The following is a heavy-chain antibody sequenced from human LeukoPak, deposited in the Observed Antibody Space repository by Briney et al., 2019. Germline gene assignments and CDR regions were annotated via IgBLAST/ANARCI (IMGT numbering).Heavy chain of an antibody. V-gene: IGHV1-69*04. CDR3: ARDLSGLERLGEHNWFDP. J-gene: IGHJ5*02. D-gene: IGHD1-1*01. CDR1: GGTFSSYT. Sequence: SVKVSCKASGGTFSSYTINWVRQAPGQGLEWMGRIIPILGIANYAQKFQGRVTITADKSTSTAYMELSSLRSEDTAVYYCARDLSGLERLGEHNWFDPWGQGTLVTVSS. CDR2: IIPILGIA.